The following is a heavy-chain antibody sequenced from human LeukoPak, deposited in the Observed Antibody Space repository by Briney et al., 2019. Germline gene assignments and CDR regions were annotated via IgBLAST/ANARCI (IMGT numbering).Heavy chain of an antibody. Sequence: ASVKVSCKASGYTFTSYGISWVRQAPGQGREWMGWISAYNGNTNYAQKLQGRVTMTTDTSTSTAYMELRSLRSEDTAVYYCATAPQWLQHRGWFDPWGQGTLVTVSS. D-gene: IGHD5-24*01. J-gene: IGHJ5*02. CDR3: ATAPQWLQHRGWFDP. CDR2: ISAYNGNT. V-gene: IGHV1-18*01. CDR1: GYTFTSYG.